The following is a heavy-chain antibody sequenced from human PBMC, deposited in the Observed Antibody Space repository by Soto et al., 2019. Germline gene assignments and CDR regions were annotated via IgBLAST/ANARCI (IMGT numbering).Heavy chain of an antibody. CDR3: VKNSGWFNS. CDR2: IYGDGRTT. V-gene: IGHV3-23*01. Sequence: PRGSLRLACEASVFIFSTTDMSWVRQAPGKGLEWVSTIYGDGRTTYYADSVRGRFSISRDNSKNMVYLQMDSLRVDDTAIYYCVKNSGWFNSWGQGSLVTVSS. J-gene: IGHJ5*01. D-gene: IGHD3-10*01. CDR1: VFIFSTTD.